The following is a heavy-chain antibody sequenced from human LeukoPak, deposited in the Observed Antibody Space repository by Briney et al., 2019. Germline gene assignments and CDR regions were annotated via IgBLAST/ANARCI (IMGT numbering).Heavy chain of an antibody. V-gene: IGHV1-69*04. Sequence: ASVKVSCKASGYTLTSYGISWVRQAPGQGLEWMGRIIPILGIANYAQKFQGRVTITADKSTSTAYMEQSSLRSEDTAVYYCAREPVGWFGELVRLLLQHWGQGTLVTVSS. CDR3: AREPVGWFGELVRLLLQH. D-gene: IGHD3-10*01. CDR1: GYTLTSYG. CDR2: IIPILGIA. J-gene: IGHJ1*01.